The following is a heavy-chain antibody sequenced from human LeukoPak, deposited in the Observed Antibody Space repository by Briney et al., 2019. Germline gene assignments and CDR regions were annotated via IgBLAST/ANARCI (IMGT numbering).Heavy chain of an antibody. D-gene: IGHD1-26*01. CDR2: IRNKANSYTT. CDR3: ARESSGSFDY. V-gene: IGHV3-72*01. CDR1: Y. J-gene: IGHJ4*02. Sequence: YWGWIRQPPGKGLEWVGRIRNKANSYTTEYAASVKGRFTISRDDSKNSLYLQMNSLKTEDTAVYYCARESSGSFDYWGQGTLVTVSS.